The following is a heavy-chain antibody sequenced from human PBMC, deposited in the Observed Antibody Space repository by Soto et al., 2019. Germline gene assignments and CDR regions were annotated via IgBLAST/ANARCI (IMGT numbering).Heavy chain of an antibody. V-gene: IGHV1-3*01. J-gene: IGHJ4*02. CDR2: INAGNGNT. D-gene: IGHD3-3*01. CDR1: GYTFTSYA. Sequence: QVQLVQSGAEVKKPGASVKVSCKASGYTFTSYAMHWVRQAPGQRLEWMGWINAGNGNTKYSQKFQGRVTLTRDTYASTAYMELSSLRSEDTAVYYCARGDYDFWSGYPDYWGQGTLVTVSS. CDR3: ARGDYDFWSGYPDY.